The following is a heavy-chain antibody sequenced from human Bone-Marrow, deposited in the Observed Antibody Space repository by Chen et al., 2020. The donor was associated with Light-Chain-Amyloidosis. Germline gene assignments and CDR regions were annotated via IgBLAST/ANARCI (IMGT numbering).Heavy chain of an antibody. CDR3: ARVPGGSGWYYYYGMDV. V-gene: IGHV1-2*02. CDR1: GYTFTGYY. Sequence: QVQLVQSGAEVKKPGASVKVSCKASGYTFTGYYMHSVRQAPGQGLEWMGWINPNSGGTNYAQKFQGRVTMTRDTSISTAYMELSRLRSDDTAVYYCARVPGGSGWYYYYGMDVWGQGTTVTVSS. D-gene: IGHD6-19*01. CDR2: INPNSGGT. J-gene: IGHJ6*02.